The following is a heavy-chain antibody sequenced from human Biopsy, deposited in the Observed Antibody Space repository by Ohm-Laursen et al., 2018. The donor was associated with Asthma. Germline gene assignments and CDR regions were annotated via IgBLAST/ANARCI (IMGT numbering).Heavy chain of an antibody. CDR1: GGSMSSSSYY. D-gene: IGHD7-27*01. CDR3: ARHWDWGSFFDY. Sequence: SDTLSLTCTVSGGSMSSSSYYWGWIRQPPGKGLEWMGSISYTGSAYHNPSLKSRVTISVDTSKNHFPLKLSSVTAADTAVYHCARHWDWGSFFDYWGQGTPVTVSS. J-gene: IGHJ4*02. CDR2: ISYTGSA. V-gene: IGHV4-39*01.